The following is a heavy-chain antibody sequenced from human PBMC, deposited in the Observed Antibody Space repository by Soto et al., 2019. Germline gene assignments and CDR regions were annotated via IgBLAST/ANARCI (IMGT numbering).Heavy chain of an antibody. CDR1: GFALNTYW. Sequence: GXSLRLSCAASGFALNTYWLHWVRQLPVKGLVWVSRINSDGRITNPADSVKGRFTISRDNAKNTLYLQMNSLRVEDTAVYYCVRGGFHLYGLDVWGQGTSVTVSS. CDR2: INSDGRIT. V-gene: IGHV3-74*01. J-gene: IGHJ6*02. CDR3: VRGGFHLYGLDV.